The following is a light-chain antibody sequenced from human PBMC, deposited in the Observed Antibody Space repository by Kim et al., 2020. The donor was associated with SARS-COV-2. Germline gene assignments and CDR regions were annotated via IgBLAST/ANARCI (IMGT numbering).Light chain of an antibody. J-gene: IGLJ3*02. CDR1: SSDIGHYNF. V-gene: IGLV2-14*03. Sequence: GQSITISCTGTSSDIGHYNFVSWYQQHPGEAPKLIIYDVTERPSGVSNRFSGSKSGNTASLTISGLQAEDEADYYCSSYTSITTVVFGGGTKLTVL. CDR3: SSYTSITTVV. CDR2: DVT.